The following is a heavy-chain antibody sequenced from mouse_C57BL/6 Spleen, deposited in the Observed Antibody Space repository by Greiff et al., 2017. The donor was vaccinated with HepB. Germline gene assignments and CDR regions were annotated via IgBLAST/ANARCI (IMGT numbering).Heavy chain of an antibody. Sequence: DVHLVESGGGLVKPGGSLKLSCAASGFTFSDYGMHWVRQAPEKGLEWVAYISSGSSTIYYADTVKGRFTISRDNAKNTLFLQMTSLRSEDTAMYYCARGATVVATYYFDYWGQGTTLTVSS. V-gene: IGHV5-17*01. J-gene: IGHJ2*01. D-gene: IGHD1-1*01. CDR3: ARGATVVATYYFDY. CDR2: ISSGSSTI. CDR1: GFTFSDYG.